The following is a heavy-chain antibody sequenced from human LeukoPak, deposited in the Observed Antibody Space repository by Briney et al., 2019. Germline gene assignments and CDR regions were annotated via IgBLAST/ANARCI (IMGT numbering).Heavy chain of an antibody. CDR3: AKEERIQLWTPTEYYYYYGMDV. D-gene: IGHD5-18*01. J-gene: IGHJ6*02. V-gene: IGHV3-30*18. CDR2: ISYDGSNK. Sequence: PGRSLRLSCAASGFTFSSYGMHWVRQAPGKGLEWVAVISYDGSNKYDADSVKGRFTISRDNSKNTLYLQMNSLRAEDTAVYYCAKEERIQLWTPTEYYYYYGMDVWGQGTTVTVSS. CDR1: GFTFSSYG.